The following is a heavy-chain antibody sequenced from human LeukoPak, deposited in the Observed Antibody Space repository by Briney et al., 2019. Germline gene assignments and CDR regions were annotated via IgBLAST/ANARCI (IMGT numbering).Heavy chain of an antibody. Sequence: GGSLRLSCAASGFTVRSYEMNWGRQAPGKGLDWVSYISSSGTTVYYADSVKGRFTVSRDNAKNSLYLQMNSLRAEDTAVYYCARSIKGDSDHWGQGTLVTVSS. CDR3: ARSIKGDSDH. CDR2: ISSSGTTV. J-gene: IGHJ4*02. V-gene: IGHV3-48*03. D-gene: IGHD3-10*01. CDR1: GFTVRSYE.